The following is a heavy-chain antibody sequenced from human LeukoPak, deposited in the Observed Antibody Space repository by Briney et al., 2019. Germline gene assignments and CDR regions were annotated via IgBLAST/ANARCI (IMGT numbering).Heavy chain of an antibody. CDR2: IIPIFGIA. Sequence: SVKVSCKASGGTFSSYAISWVRQAPGQGLEWEGGIIPIFGIANYAQKFQGRVTITTDESTSTAYMELSSLRSEDTAVYYCARAHRYYDFWSGYPDYWGQGTLVTVSS. V-gene: IGHV1-69*05. CDR1: GGTFSSYA. D-gene: IGHD3-3*01. J-gene: IGHJ4*02. CDR3: ARAHRYYDFWSGYPDY.